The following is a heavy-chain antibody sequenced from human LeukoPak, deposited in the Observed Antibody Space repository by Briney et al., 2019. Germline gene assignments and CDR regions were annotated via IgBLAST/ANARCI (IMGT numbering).Heavy chain of an antibody. J-gene: IGHJ6*02. V-gene: IGHV3-21*01. CDR1: GFTFSSYS. D-gene: IGHD4-17*01. CDR2: ISSSSSYI. Sequence: GGSLRLSCAASGFTFSSYSMNWVRQAPGKGLEWVSSISSSSSYIYYADSVKGRFTISRDNAKNSLYLQMNSLRAEDTAVYYCARAPTVTLSYYYYYYGMDVWGQGTTVTVSS. CDR3: ARAPTVTLSYYYYYYGMDV.